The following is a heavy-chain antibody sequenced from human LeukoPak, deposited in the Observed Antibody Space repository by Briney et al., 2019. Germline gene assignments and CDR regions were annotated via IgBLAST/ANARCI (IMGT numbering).Heavy chain of an antibody. CDR3: ARNFVDTAMVMNY. CDR1: GGSISSSSYY. V-gene: IGHV4-39*01. Sequence: SETLSLTCTVSGGSISSSSYYWGWIRQPPGKGLEWIGSIYYSGSTYYNPSLKSRVTISVDTSKNQFSLKLSSVTAAGAAVYYCARNFVDTAMVMNYWGQGTLVTVSS. J-gene: IGHJ4*02. CDR2: IYYSGST. D-gene: IGHD5-18*01.